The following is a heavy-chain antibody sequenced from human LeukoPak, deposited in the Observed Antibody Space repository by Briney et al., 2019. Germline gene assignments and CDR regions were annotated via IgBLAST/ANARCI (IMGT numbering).Heavy chain of an antibody. CDR1: GGTFSNYV. J-gene: IGHJ5*02. D-gene: IGHD3-10*01. V-gene: IGHV1-69*05. CDR3: ARGQYYGSETYWHTKWFDP. Sequence: SVKVSCKASGGTFSNYVISWVRQAPGQGLEWMGGVIPMVGSATYSEKFQGRVTITTDESTSTGYMEIRRLTSEDTAVYYCARGQYYGSETYWHTKWFDPWGQGTPVTVS. CDR2: VIPMVGSA.